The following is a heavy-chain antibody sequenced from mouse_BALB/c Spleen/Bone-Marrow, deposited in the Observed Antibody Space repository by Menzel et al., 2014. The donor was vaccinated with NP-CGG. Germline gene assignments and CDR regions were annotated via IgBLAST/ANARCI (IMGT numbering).Heavy chain of an antibody. CDR2: ISYDGSN. CDR1: GYSITSGYY. V-gene: IGHV3-6*02. Sequence: ESGPGLVKPSQSLSLTCSVTGYSITSGYYWNWIRQFPGNKLEWMGYISYDGSNNYNPSLKNRISITRDTSKNQFSLKLNSVTTEDTATYYCANYYGSSYWYFDVWGAGTTVTVSS. J-gene: IGHJ1*01. D-gene: IGHD1-1*01. CDR3: ANYYGSSYWYFDV.